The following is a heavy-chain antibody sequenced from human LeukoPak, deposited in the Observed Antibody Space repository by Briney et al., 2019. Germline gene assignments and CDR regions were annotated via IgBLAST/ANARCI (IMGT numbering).Heavy chain of an antibody. CDR1: GYTFPRYD. CDR2: ISAYSGNT. CDR3: ARVLGIQLWGSSDY. J-gene: IGHJ4*02. Sequence: ASVKVSCNASGYTFPRYDTTWVPHAPGQGLECMVWISAYSGNTNYAQKFQDRVTMTTDTSTSTAYMELRSLRSDDTAMYYCARVLGIQLWGSSDYWGQGTLVTVSS. V-gene: IGHV1-18*01. D-gene: IGHD5-18*01.